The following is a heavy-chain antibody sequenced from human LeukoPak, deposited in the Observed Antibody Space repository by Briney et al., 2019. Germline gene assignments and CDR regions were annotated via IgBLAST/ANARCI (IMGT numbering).Heavy chain of an antibody. CDR2: ISYDGTNK. J-gene: IGHJ5*02. V-gene: IGHV3-30*03. CDR3: APRGEIEHGYVYGKLFDP. D-gene: IGHD5-18*01. CDR1: GFTFSNSV. Sequence: GESLRLFCAAPGFTFSNSVIHWVRQAPGKGLEWLAVISYDGTNKYYADTVKCRFTISRDHSQSTVDLQMNTLRGADTAVYYCAPRGEIEHGYVYGKLFDPWGEGARVTVSS.